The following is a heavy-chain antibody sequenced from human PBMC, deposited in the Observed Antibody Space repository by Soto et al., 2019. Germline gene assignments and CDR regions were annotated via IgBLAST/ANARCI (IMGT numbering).Heavy chain of an antibody. CDR3: ARDRRGDYIRVDYYYYYGMDV. CDR1: GGTFSSYA. CDR2: IIPIFGTA. V-gene: IGHV1-69*01. J-gene: IGHJ6*02. Sequence: QVQLVQSGAEVKKPGSSVKVSCKASGGTFSSYAISWVRQAPGQGLEWMGGIIPIFGTANYAQKFQGRVTITADESTSTAYMELSSLRSEDTAVYYCARDRRGDYIRVDYYYYYGMDVWGQGTTVTVSS. D-gene: IGHD4-17*01.